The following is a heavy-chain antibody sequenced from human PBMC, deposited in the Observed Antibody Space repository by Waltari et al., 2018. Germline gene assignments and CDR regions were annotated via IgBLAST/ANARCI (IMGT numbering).Heavy chain of an antibody. D-gene: IGHD2-15*01. J-gene: IGHJ6*03. Sequence: EVQLVESGGGLVQPGGSLRLSCAASGFTFSSYSMNWVRQAPGKGLEWVSYISSSSSTIYYADSVKGRFTISRDNAKNSLYLQMNSLRAEDTAVYYCARSPRGYCSGGSCYYYYYMDVWGKGTTVTVSS. CDR2: ISSSSSTI. CDR1: GFTFSSYS. CDR3: ARSPRGYCSGGSCYYYYYMDV. V-gene: IGHV3-48*04.